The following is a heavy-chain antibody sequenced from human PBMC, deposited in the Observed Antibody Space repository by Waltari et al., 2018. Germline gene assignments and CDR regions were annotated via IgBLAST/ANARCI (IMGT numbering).Heavy chain of an antibody. Sequence: QVQVQESGPGLVEPSETLSLTCTVSGAFLTRYYWTWIRQSPGQGLETIGYFFHSGTINYNPSLNGRATISIDTSNNLFSLKLTSVTAADTAVYYCAKASSVRGRGWFDPWGQGILVTVSS. CDR2: FFHSGTI. V-gene: IGHV4-59*01. D-gene: IGHD6-13*01. CDR1: GAFLTRYY. J-gene: IGHJ5*02. CDR3: AKASSVRGRGWFDP.